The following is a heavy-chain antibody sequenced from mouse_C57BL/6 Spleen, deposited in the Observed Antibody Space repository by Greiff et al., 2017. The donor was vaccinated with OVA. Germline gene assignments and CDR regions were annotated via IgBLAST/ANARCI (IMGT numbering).Heavy chain of an antibody. CDR1: GYTFTNYW. Sequence: VQLQQSGAELVRPGTSVKMSCKASGYTFTNYWIGWAKQRPGHGLEWIGDIYPGGGYTTSNEKFKGKATLTSDKSSSTAYMQFSSLTSEDSAIYYCARWHYGSSHPYYFDYWGQGTTLTVSS. V-gene: IGHV1-63*01. CDR2: IYPGGGYT. J-gene: IGHJ2*01. CDR3: ARWHYGSSHPYYFDY. D-gene: IGHD1-1*01.